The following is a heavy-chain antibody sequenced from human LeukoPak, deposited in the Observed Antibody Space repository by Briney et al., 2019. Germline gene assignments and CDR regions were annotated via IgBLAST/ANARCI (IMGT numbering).Heavy chain of an antibody. V-gene: IGHV1-18*01. CDR1: GYSFTAYG. Sequence: GASVKVSCKASGYSFTAYGITWMRQAPGQGLEWMGWISAYNGNTHYAERLQDRVTMTTDTSPSTAYMELRSLRSDDTAVYYCARDPRYGSNWYHGGRLDYWGQGTLVTVSS. CDR2: ISAYNGNT. J-gene: IGHJ4*02. CDR3: ARDPRYGSNWYHGGRLDY. D-gene: IGHD6-13*01.